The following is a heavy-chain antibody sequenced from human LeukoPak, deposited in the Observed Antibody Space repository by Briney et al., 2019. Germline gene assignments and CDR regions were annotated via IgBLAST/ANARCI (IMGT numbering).Heavy chain of an antibody. Sequence: GGSLRLSCAASGFTFSSYAMHWVRQAPGKGLEWVGHIRSKADGGTPDYIAPVKGRFTISRDDSKDTLYLQMNSLNTEDTAMYYCTTRSPARYCSDGACYSSADYWGQGTLVTVSS. D-gene: IGHD2-15*01. J-gene: IGHJ4*02. CDR2: IRSKADGGTP. CDR3: TTRSPARYCSDGACYSSADY. V-gene: IGHV3-15*07. CDR1: GFTFSSYA.